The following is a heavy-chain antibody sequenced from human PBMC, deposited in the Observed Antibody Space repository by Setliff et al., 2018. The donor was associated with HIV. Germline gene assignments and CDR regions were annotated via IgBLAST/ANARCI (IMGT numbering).Heavy chain of an antibody. CDR3: TKDHLSGWASDC. V-gene: IGHV3-11*04. CDR2: ISSSSSTI. Sequence: GGSLSLSCAASGFTFSDDYMSWIRQTPGKGLEWISCISSSSSTIYYADSVKGRFTISRDNAKNSVYLQMNSLRVEDTAMYYCTKDHLSGWASDCWGQGTLVTVSS. CDR1: GFTFSDDY. J-gene: IGHJ4*02. D-gene: IGHD6-19*01.